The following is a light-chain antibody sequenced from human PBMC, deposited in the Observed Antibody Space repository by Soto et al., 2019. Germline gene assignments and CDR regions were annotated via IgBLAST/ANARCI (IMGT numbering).Light chain of an antibody. Sequence: QSALTQPASVSGSPGQSITISCTGTSSNVGDYNYVSWYQQHPGKAPKLMIYEVSNRPSGASKRFSGSKSGNTASLTIYGLQAEDEADYYCISYTRSTTPYVFGAGTKLTVL. V-gene: IGLV2-14*01. CDR2: EVS. CDR1: SSNVGDYNY. J-gene: IGLJ1*01. CDR3: ISYTRSTTPYV.